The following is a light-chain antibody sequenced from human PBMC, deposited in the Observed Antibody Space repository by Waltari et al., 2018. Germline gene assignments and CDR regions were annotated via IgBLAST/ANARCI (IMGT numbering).Light chain of an antibody. J-gene: IGLJ3*02. CDR1: SSDVGGYAY. V-gene: IGLV2-11*01. CDR2: GVY. Sequence: QSVLTQPRSVSGSPGPSVAISCTGTSSDVGGYAYVSWYQQYPGKAPKVMIYGVYKRPSGVPDRFSGSKSGNTASLSISGLQAEDEADYYCCSYANSKWVFGGGTKLTVL. CDR3: CSYANSKWV.